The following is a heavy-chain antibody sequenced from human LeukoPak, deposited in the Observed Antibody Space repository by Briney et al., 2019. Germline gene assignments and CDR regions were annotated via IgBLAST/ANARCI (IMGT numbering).Heavy chain of an antibody. J-gene: IGHJ4*02. CDR1: GFTFSSYW. Sequence: PGGSLRLSCAASGFTFSSYWMSWVRQAPGKGLEWVANIKQDGSEKYYVDSVKGRFTISRDNAKNSLYLQMNSLRAEDTAVYYCARDREWELLEEYYFDYWGQGTLVTVPS. CDR2: IKQDGSEK. D-gene: IGHD1-26*01. V-gene: IGHV3-7*01. CDR3: ARDREWELLEEYYFDY.